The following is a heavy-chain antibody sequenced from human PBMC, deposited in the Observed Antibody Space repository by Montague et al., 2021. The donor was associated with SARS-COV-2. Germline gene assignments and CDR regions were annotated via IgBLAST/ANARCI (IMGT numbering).Heavy chain of an antibody. CDR3: ARAYCGGDCYFYWYFDL. CDR2: TYYRCKWYN. D-gene: IGHD2-21*02. J-gene: IGHJ2*01. CDR1: GDSVSSNIAT. V-gene: IGHV6-1*01. Sequence: CAISGDSVSSNIATWNWIRQSPSRGLEWLGRTYYRCKWYNDYAVSVKSRVIINPDTSNNRISLQLSSVTPEDTAVYYCARAYCGGDCYFYWYFDLWGRGTLVTVSS.